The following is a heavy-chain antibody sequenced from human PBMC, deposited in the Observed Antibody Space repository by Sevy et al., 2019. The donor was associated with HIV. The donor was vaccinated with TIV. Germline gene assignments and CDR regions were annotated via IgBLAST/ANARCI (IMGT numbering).Heavy chain of an antibody. V-gene: IGHV4-59*01. Sequence: SETLSLTCTVSGGSISSYYWSWIRQPPGKGLEWIGYIYYSGSTNYNPSLKSRVTISVDTSKNQFSLRLSSVAAADTAVYYCARERQLVLDYWGQGTLVTVSS. D-gene: IGHD6-13*01. J-gene: IGHJ4*02. CDR2: IYYSGST. CDR3: ARERQLVLDY. CDR1: GGSISSYY.